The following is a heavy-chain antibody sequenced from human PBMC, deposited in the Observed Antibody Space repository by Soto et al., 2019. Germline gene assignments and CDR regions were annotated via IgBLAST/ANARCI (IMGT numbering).Heavy chain of an antibody. Sequence: QVQLQESGPGLAKPSQTVSLTCTVSGASLNSGEYYWTWIRQVPGKDLEWIGHIFNTGTIFSTPSLGSRARMSIDTSDNDFSLTLESVSAADTAVYYCARGLGSDNNGHFPAAFDIWGHGTLVTVSA. V-gene: IGHV4-31*02. CDR3: ARGLGSDNNGHFPAAFDI. CDR1: GASLNSGEYY. J-gene: IGHJ3*02. D-gene: IGHD3-22*01. CDR2: IFNTGTI.